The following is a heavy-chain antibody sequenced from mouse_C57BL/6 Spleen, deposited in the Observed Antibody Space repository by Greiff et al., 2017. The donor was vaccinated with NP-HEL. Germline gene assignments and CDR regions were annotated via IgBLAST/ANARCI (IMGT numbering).Heavy chain of an antibody. D-gene: IGHD2-4*01. V-gene: IGHV5-12*01. Sequence: EVQRVESGGGLVQPGGSLKLSCAASGFTFSDYYMYWVRQTPEKRLEWVAYISNGGGSTYYPDTVKGRFTISRDNAKNTLYLQLSRLKSEDTAVYYCARPYDYDGAWFAYWGQGTLVTVSA. CDR3: ARPYDYDGAWFAY. CDR2: ISNGGGST. CDR1: GFTFSDYY. J-gene: IGHJ3*01.